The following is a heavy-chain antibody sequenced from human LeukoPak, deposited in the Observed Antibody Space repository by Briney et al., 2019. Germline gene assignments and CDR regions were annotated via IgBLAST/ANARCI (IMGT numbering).Heavy chain of an antibody. D-gene: IGHD3-22*01. V-gene: IGHV4-31*03. CDR3: ARLDKGINAAHFDY. Sequence: SETLSLTCTVSGDSISSGGYYWNWIRQHPGKGLEWIGYIYYSGNTYYHPSLKSRVTISIDTSKNQFSLRLSSVTAADTAIYYCARLDKGINAAHFDYWGQGTLVTVSS. J-gene: IGHJ4*02. CDR2: IYYSGNT. CDR1: GDSISSGGYY.